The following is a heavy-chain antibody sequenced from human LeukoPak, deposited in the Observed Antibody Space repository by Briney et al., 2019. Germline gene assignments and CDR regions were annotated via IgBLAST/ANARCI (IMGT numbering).Heavy chain of an antibody. V-gene: IGHV4-59*01. J-gene: IGHJ3*02. Sequence: SETLSLTCTVSGSSISSYYWSWIRQPPGKGLEWIEYIYYSGNTNYNPSLKSRVTISVDTSKNQFSLRLSSVTAADTAVYYCARSYCGGGSCGAFDIWGQGTMVTVSS. CDR1: GSSISSYY. CDR2: IYYSGNT. D-gene: IGHD2-15*01. CDR3: ARSYCGGGSCGAFDI.